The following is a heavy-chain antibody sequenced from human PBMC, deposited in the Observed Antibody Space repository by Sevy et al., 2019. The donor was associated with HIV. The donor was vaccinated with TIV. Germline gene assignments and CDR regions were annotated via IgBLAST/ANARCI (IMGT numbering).Heavy chain of an antibody. D-gene: IGHD1-1*01. Sequence: SETLSLTCTVSGASISSYYWSWIRQPAGKGLEWIGRIYASGRSIYNPSLKSRVTMSVDTSKNQFSLKLSSVTAADTAVYYCARDLALRERWYDPWGQGTLVTVSS. CDR1: GASISSYY. J-gene: IGHJ5*02. CDR3: ARDLALRERWYDP. V-gene: IGHV4-4*07. CDR2: IYASGRS.